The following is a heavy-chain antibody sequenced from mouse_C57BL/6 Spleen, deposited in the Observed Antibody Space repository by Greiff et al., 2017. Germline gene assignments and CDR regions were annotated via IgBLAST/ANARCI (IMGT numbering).Heavy chain of an antibody. CDR1: GFTFSSYT. V-gene: IGHV5-9*04. CDR2: ISGGGGNT. D-gene: IGHD1-1*01. Sequence: DVQLQESGGGLVKPGGSLKLSCAASGFTFSSYTMSWVRQTPEKRLEWVATISGGGGNTYYPDSVKGRFTISRDNAKNTLYLQMSSLRSEDTALYYCARITTVVDAMDYWGQGTSVTVSS. CDR3: ARITTVVDAMDY. J-gene: IGHJ4*01.